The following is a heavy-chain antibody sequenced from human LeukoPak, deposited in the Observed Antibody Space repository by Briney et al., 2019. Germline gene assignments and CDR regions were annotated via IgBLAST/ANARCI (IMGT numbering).Heavy chain of an antibody. V-gene: IGHV4-38-2*02. Sequence: SETLSLTCSVSGYSIGSGHYWGWIRRPPGKGLEWIGSMYQTGSSYYNPSLKSRVTISLDTSKNQVSLKLTFVTAADTAFYFCARENVVAQGTFDYWGQGTLVTVSS. CDR2: MYQTGSS. D-gene: IGHD2-21*01. J-gene: IGHJ4*02. CDR3: ARENVVAQGTFDY. CDR1: GYSIGSGHY.